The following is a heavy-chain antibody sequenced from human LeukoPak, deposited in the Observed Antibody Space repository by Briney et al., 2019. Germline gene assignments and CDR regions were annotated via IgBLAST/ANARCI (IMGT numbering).Heavy chain of an antibody. CDR2: IIPIFGTA. CDR3: ASHMSVTYNFDY. D-gene: IGHD4-17*01. V-gene: IGHV1-69*01. J-gene: IGHJ4*02. Sequence: SVKVSCKASGGTFISYAISWVRQAPGQGLEWMGGIIPIFGTANYAQKFQGRVTTTADESTSTAYMELSSLRSEDTAVYYCASHMSVTYNFDYWGQGTLVTVSS. CDR1: GGTFISYA.